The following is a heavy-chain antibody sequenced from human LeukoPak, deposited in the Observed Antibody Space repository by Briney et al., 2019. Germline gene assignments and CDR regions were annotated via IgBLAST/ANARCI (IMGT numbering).Heavy chain of an antibody. J-gene: IGHJ4*02. Sequence: ASVKVSCKASGGTFSSYAISWVRQAPGQGLEWMGWINPNSGGTNYAQKFQGRVTMTRDTSICTAYMELSRLRSDDTAVYYCARETFTYSGSQPIDYWGQGTLVTVSS. CDR2: INPNSGGT. V-gene: IGHV1-2*02. CDR1: GGTFSSYA. CDR3: ARETFTYSGSQPIDY. D-gene: IGHD1-26*01.